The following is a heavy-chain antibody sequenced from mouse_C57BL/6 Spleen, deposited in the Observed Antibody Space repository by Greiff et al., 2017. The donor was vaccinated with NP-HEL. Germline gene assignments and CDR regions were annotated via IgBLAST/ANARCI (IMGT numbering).Heavy chain of an antibody. Sequence: QVQLQQPGAELVMPGASVKLSCKASGYTFTSYWMHWVKQRPGQGLEWIGEIDPSDSYTNYNQKFKGKSTLTVDKSSSTAYMQLSSLTSEDSAVYYCARGCDYYGSSYVSHWYFDVWGTGTTVTVSS. V-gene: IGHV1-69*01. D-gene: IGHD1-1*01. J-gene: IGHJ1*03. CDR3: ARGCDYYGSSYVSHWYFDV. CDR2: IDPSDSYT. CDR1: GYTFTSYW.